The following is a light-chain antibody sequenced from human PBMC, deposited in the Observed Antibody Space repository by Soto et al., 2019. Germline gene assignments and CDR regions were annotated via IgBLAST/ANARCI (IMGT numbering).Light chain of an antibody. CDR1: QGISTN. CDR2: AAS. V-gene: IGKV1-12*01. CDR3: QQANRVPLS. Sequence: DIQITQSPSSVSVSVGDRVTITCRASQGISTNLAWYQQKPGKAPKLLIYAASSLQTGVPPRFSGSGSGTDFTLTISSLQPEDFAIYYCQQANRVPLSFGQGTRLEIK. J-gene: IGKJ5*01.